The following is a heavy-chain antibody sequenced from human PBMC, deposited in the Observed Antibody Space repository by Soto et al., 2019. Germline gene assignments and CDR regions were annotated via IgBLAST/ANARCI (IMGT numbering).Heavy chain of an antibody. V-gene: IGHV1-69*13. J-gene: IGHJ5*02. D-gene: IGHD2-15*01. CDR2: IIPIFGTA. Sequence: SVKVSCKASGGTFSSYAISWVRQAPGQGLEWMGGIIPIFGTANYAQKFQGRVTITADESTSTAYMELSSLRSEDTAVYYCARGYCSGSRGLDMYNWFDPWGQGTLVTVSS. CDR1: GGTFSSYA. CDR3: ARGYCSGSRGLDMYNWFDP.